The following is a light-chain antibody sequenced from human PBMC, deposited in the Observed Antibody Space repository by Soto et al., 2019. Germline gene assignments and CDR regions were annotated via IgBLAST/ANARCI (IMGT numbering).Light chain of an antibody. CDR3: QQSYITPLT. V-gene: IGKV1-39*01. CDR2: VAS. Sequence: IHITQSPSSLSSSVGDRVTITCLASQSISSYLNRYQQKPGNAPKLLIYVASTLQSGVPSRFSGSGSGTDFTLTISSLQPEDFATYYCQQSYITPLTFGGGTRLEIK. CDR1: QSISSY. J-gene: IGKJ5*01.